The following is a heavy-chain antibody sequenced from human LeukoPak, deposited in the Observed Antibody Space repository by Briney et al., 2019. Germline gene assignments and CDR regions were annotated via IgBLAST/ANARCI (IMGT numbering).Heavy chain of an antibody. V-gene: IGHV4-34*01. Sequence: SETLSLTCAVYGGSFSGYYWSWIRQPPGKGLEWIGEINHSGSTNYNPSLKSRVTISVDTSKDQFSLKLSSVTAADTAVYYCARGTRRCTNGVCSGFDYWGQGTLVTVSS. J-gene: IGHJ4*02. CDR3: ARGTRRCTNGVCSGFDY. D-gene: IGHD2-8*01. CDR2: INHSGST. CDR1: GGSFSGYY.